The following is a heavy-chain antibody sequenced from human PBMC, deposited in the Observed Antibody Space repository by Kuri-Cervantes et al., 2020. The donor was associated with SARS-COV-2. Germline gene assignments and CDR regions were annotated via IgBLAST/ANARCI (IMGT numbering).Heavy chain of an antibody. CDR2: ISGSGGST. CDR3: AKEQYSSIPTYFDY. D-gene: IGHD6-13*01. CDR1: GFTFSSYA. Sequence: LSLTCAASGFTFSSYAMSWVRQAPGKGLEWVSAISGSGGSTYYADSVKGRFTISRDNSKDTLYLQMNSLRAEDTAVYYCAKEQYSSIPTYFDYWGQGTLVTVSS. V-gene: IGHV3-23*01. J-gene: IGHJ4*02.